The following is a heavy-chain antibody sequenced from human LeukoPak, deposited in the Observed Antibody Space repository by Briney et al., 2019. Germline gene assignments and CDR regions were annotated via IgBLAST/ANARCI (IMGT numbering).Heavy chain of an antibody. V-gene: IGHV4-34*01. CDR2: INHSGST. Sequence: SETLSLTCAVSGGSFSGYYWSWIRQPPGKGLEWIGEINHSGSTSYNPSLKSRVTISVDTSKNQFSLKLSSVTAADTAVYYCARHLSYYYYMXVWGKGTTVTVSS. J-gene: IGHJ6*03. CDR1: GGSFSGYY. CDR3: ARHLSYYYYMXV.